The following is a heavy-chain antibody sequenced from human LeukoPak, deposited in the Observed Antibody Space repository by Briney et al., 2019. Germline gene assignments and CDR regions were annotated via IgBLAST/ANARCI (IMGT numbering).Heavy chain of an antibody. CDR3: AKGSGSGNYYDY. Sequence: GGSLRVSCITSGFTFSSYAMTWVRQAPGKGLEWVSAISGSGNSIYYTDSVKGRFIISRDNSKNTLYLQMNSLRAEDTAVYYCAKGSGSGNYYDYWGQGTLVTVSS. J-gene: IGHJ4*02. V-gene: IGHV3-23*01. D-gene: IGHD3-10*01. CDR1: GFTFSSYA. CDR2: ISGSGNSI.